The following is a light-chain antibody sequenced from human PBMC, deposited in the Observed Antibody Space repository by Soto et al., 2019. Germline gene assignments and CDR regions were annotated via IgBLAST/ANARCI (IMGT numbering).Light chain of an antibody. Sequence: EIVLTQSPGTLSLSPGERATLSCRASQSVSSSYLAWYQQKPGQAPRLLIYGASGRATGIPDRFSGSESGTDFTLPISRLEPEDFAVYYCQQYGSSPLYTFGQGTKLEI. CDR3: QQYGSSPLYT. CDR2: GAS. CDR1: QSVSSSY. J-gene: IGKJ2*01. V-gene: IGKV3-20*01.